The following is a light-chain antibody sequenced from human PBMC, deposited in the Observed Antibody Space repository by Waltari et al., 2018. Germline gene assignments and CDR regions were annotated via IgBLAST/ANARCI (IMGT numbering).Light chain of an antibody. CDR3: QQYYSTLLT. J-gene: IGKJ4*01. Sequence: DIVMTQSPDSLAVSLGERATINCKSSQSVLYSSNNKNYLAWYQQKPGQPPKLTIYWASTRESGVPDRFSGSGSGTDFTLTISSLQAEDVAVYYCQQYYSTLLTFGGGTKVEIK. V-gene: IGKV4-1*01. CDR1: QSVLYSSNNKNY. CDR2: WAS.